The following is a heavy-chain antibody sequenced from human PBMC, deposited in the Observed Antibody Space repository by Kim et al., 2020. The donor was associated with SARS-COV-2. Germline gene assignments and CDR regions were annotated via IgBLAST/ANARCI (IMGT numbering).Heavy chain of an antibody. CDR1: GFTFSSYW. CDR2: IKKDGNDI. D-gene: IGHD4-17*01. V-gene: IGHV3-74*01. CDR3: ARADSLHGDQVNIDY. Sequence: GGSLRLSCTASGFTFSSYWMNWVRQAPGKGLVWVARIKKDGNDIIYVDSVKGRFTTSRDNAKNAVYVQINSLGAEDTAVYYCARADSLHGDQVNIDYWGQGTLVTVSP. J-gene: IGHJ4*02.